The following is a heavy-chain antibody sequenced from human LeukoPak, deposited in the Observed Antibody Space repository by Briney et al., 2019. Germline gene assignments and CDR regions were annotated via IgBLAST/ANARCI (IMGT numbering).Heavy chain of an antibody. J-gene: IGHJ6*02. CDR2: IYSGGST. CDR1: GFTVSSNY. CDR3: ARGVVHNYGMDV. V-gene: IGHV3-53*04. Sequence: GGSLRLSCAASGFTVSSNYMCWVRQAPGKGLGWVSVIYSGGSTYYADSVKGRFTISRHNSKNTLYLQMNSLRAEDTAVYYCARGVVHNYGMDVWGQGTTVTVSS.